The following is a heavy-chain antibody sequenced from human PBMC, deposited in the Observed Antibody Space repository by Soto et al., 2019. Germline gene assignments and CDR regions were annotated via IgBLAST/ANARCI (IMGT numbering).Heavy chain of an antibody. V-gene: IGHV1-69*01. Sequence: QVQLVQSGAEVKQPGSSVKVSCQASGVTFSSFAIRWVRQAPGQGLEWMGGIIPIFRTPNYAQNFQGRVTINADETTSSVHMELRRLRSGDTAVYYWGRRTGMGLPTGTHKFNRFDPWGQGTLVTVSS. D-gene: IGHD1-1*01. CDR1: GVTFSSFA. CDR2: IIPIFRTP. CDR3: GRRTGMGLPTGTHKFNRFDP. J-gene: IGHJ5*02.